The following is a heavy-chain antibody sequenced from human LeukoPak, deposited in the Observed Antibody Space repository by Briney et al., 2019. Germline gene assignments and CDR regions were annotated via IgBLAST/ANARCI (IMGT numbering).Heavy chain of an antibody. CDR1: GGSISSSGYY. Sequence: RASETLSLTCTVSGGSISSSGYYWDWIRQPPGKGLEWLGSIYYSGSTYYNPSLKSRVTISVDTSKNQFSLKLSSVTTADTAVYYCGRRLFSTVGFDYWGQGTLVTVSS. CDR3: GRRLFSTVGFDY. CDR2: IYYSGST. V-gene: IGHV4-39*01. D-gene: IGHD4-23*01. J-gene: IGHJ4*02.